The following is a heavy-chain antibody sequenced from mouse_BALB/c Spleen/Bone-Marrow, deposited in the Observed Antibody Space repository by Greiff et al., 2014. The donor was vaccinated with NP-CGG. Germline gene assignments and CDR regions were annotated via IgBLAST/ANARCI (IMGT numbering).Heavy chain of an antibody. CDR3: ARDSITTVVATDY. CDR1: GYTFTSYW. V-gene: IGHV1-69*02. CDR2: IGPSDSYT. Sequence: QVQLQQPGAELVKPGASVKLSCKASGYTFTSYWMHWVKQRPGQGLEWIGEIGPSDSYTNYNQKFKGKATLTVDKSSSTAYMQLSSLTSEDSAVYYCARDSITTVVATDYWGQGTTLTVSS. D-gene: IGHD1-1*01. J-gene: IGHJ2*01.